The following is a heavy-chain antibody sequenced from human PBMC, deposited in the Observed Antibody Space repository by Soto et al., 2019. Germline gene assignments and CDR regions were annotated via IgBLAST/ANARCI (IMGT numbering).Heavy chain of an antibody. J-gene: IGHJ4*02. CDR2: LYYSGST. V-gene: IGHV4-39*01. CDR3: ARLPGYCSGDSCRIDY. CDR1: GDSISSTRW. D-gene: IGHD2-15*01. Sequence: SETLSITCTVSGDSISSTRWWSWVRQPPGKGLEWIGSLYYSGSTYYNLSLKSRVTISVDTSKNQFSLKLSSVTAADTAVYFCARLPGYCSGDSCRIDYWGQGALVTVSS.